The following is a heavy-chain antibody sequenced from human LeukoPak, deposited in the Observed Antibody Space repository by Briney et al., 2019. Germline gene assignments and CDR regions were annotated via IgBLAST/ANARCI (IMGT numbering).Heavy chain of an antibody. CDR3: AKDWDYGSGSYPDY. J-gene: IGHJ4*02. V-gene: IGHV3-7*03. CDR2: IKQDGSEK. CDR1: GFTFSSYW. Sequence: PGGSLRLSCAASGFTFSSYWMSWVRQAPGKGLEWVANIKQDGSEKYYVDSVKGRFTISRDNSKNSLYLQMNSLRTEDTALYYCAKDWDYGSGSYPDYWGQGTLVTVSS. D-gene: IGHD3-10*01.